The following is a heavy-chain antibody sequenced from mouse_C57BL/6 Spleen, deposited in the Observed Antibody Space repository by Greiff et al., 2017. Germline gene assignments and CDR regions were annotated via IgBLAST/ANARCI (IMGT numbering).Heavy chain of an antibody. CDR2: ISSGGSYT. V-gene: IGHV5-6*01. CDR3: ARHSDLDYFDY. Sequence: EVKLVESGGDLVKPGGSLKLSCAASGFTFSGYCMSWVRQTPDKRLEWVATISSGGSYTYSTDSVKGRFTISRDNAKNTLYLQMSSLKSEDTASYYCARHSDLDYFDYWGQGTTLTVSS. J-gene: IGHJ2*01. CDR1: GFTFSGYC.